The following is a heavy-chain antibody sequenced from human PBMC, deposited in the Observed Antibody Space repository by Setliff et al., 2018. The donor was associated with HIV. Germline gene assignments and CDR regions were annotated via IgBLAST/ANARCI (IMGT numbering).Heavy chain of an antibody. CDR1: GFIFSTFP. D-gene: IGHD2-21*01. J-gene: IGHJ4*02. Sequence: GGSLRLSCAASGFIFSTFPMHWVRQAPGNGLEWVAVMSGDANSQYYADSVRGRFTISRDNSKNTVYLQMNSLTTEDTAVYYCARDRNCGNGCYSSADHWGLGTLVTVSS. CDR3: ARDRNCGNGCYSSADH. V-gene: IGHV3-30*01. CDR2: MSGDANSQ.